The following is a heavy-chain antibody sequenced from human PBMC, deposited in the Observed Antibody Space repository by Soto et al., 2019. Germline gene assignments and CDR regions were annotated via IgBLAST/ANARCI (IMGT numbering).Heavy chain of an antibody. Sequence: GASVKLSCKASGYTFTSYSGNWLRQAPGQGLEWMGWINAYNGNTKYSQKLQGRVTMTTNTSTSTAYMELRSLRSDDTAVYYCARESYYGPGPWYWGQGPLVPVSP. CDR1: GYTFTSYS. CDR3: ARESYYGPGPWY. CDR2: INAYNGNT. V-gene: IGHV1-18*01. J-gene: IGHJ4*02. D-gene: IGHD3-10*01.